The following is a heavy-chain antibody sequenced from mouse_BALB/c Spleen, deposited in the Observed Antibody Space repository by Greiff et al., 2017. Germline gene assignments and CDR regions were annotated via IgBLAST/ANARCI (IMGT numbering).Heavy chain of an antibody. CDR1: GFTFSSFG. Sequence: EVQRVESGGGLVQPGGSRKLSCAASGFTFSSFGMHWVRQAPEKGLEWVAYISSGSSTIYYADTVKGRFTISRDNPKNTLFLQMTSLRSEDTAMYYCSRSGRGAFDYWGQGTTLTVSS. V-gene: IGHV5-17*02. D-gene: IGHD4-1*01. CDR2: ISSGSSTI. CDR3: SRSGRGAFDY. J-gene: IGHJ2*01.